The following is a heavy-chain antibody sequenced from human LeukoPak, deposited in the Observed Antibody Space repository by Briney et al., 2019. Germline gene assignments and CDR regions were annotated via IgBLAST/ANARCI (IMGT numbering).Heavy chain of an antibody. CDR1: GFTLSNYM. J-gene: IGHJ4*02. CDR2: ISGSTVGT. Sequence: GGSLRLSCVASGFTLSNYMMSWVRQAPGKGLEWVSAISGSTVGTFYSDSVRGRFTISRDSPKNTLYLQMNSLRVEDTAVYYCTKDPLDYWGQGTLVTVSS. V-gene: IGHV3-23*01. CDR3: TKDPLDY.